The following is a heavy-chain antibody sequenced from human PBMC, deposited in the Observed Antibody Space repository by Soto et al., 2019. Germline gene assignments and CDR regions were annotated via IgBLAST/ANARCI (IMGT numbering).Heavy chain of an antibody. J-gene: IGHJ4*02. D-gene: IGHD6-13*01. Sequence: GSLRLSCAASGFTFSSYSMNWVRQAPGKGLEWVSSISSSSSYIYYADSVKGRFTISRDNAKNSLYLQMNSLRAEDTAVYYCARGEGSSSWYPFDYWGQGTLVTVSS. CDR2: ISSSSSYI. CDR1: GFTFSSYS. V-gene: IGHV3-21*03. CDR3: ARGEGSSSWYPFDY.